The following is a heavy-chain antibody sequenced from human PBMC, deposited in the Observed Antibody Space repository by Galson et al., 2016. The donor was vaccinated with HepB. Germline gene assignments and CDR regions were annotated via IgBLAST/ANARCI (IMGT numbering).Heavy chain of an antibody. CDR1: GGSISSGAYL. D-gene: IGHD5-12*01. J-gene: IGHJ4*02. CDR2: INTYGTA. Sequence: TLSLTCPVSGGSISSGAYLWSWLRQPAGKGIEWIGRINTYGTAEYSSSLESRVTMSINTSQNHFSLTLTSVTAADTAIYFCARRRNWLPFDTWGQGTLATVSS. CDR3: ARRRNWLPFDT. V-gene: IGHV4-61*02.